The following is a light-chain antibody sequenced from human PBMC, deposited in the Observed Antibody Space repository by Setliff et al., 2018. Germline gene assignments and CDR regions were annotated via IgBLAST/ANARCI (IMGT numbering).Light chain of an antibody. CDR2: DTV. V-gene: IGLV1-40*01. CDR1: TSNIGAGYD. Sequence: QSVLTQPPSVSGAPGQRVTISCTGDTSNIGAGYDVHWYQQLPGTAPKLLIFDTVNRPSGVPDRFSGSKSGTSASPAITGLQAEDEADYYCQSYDDILSGHVVFGGGTKVTVL. J-gene: IGLJ3*02. CDR3: QSYDDILSGHVV.